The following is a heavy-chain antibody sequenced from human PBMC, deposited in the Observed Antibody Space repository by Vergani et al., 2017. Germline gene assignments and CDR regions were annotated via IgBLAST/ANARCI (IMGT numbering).Heavy chain of an antibody. CDR2: ISPDGSAT. D-gene: IGHD5-18*01. Sequence: EVQLVESGGGLVQPGGSLRLSCAASGFTVSSNYMSWVRQAPGKGLEWVAHISPDGSATSYVDSVKGRFTISRDNAKNSLYLQMNSLRAEDTAVYYCARDWGYSYGADFDYWGQGTLVTVSS. V-gene: IGHV3-7*01. CDR1: GFTVSSNY. CDR3: ARDWGYSYGADFDY. J-gene: IGHJ4*02.